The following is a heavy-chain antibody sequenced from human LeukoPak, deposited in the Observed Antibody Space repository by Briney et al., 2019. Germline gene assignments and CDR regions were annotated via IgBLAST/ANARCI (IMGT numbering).Heavy chain of an antibody. D-gene: IGHD3-3*01. CDR2: IKQDGSEK. CDR3: ARLVITIFGVAFYGMDV. Sequence: PGGSLRLSCAASGFTFSSYGMHWVRQAPGKGLEWVANIKQDGSEKYYVDSVKGRFTISRDNAKNSLYLQMNSLRAEDTAVYYCARLVITIFGVAFYGMDVWGQGTTVTVSS. CDR1: GFTFSSYG. J-gene: IGHJ6*02. V-gene: IGHV3-7*03.